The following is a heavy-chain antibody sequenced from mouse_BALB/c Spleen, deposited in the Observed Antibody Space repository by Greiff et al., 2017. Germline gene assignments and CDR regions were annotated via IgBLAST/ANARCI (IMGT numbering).Heavy chain of an antibody. V-gene: IGHV14-3*02. CDR2: IDPANGNT. J-gene: IGHJ2*01. CDR3: AGDYDDGEVYYFDY. CDR1: GFNIKDTY. Sequence: EVQLQQSGAELVKPGASVKLSCTASGFNIKDTYMHWVKQRPEQGLEWIGRIDPANGNTKYDPKFQGKATITAYRSSNTAYLQLSSLTSEDTAVYYCAGDYDDGEVYYFDYWGQGTTLTVSS. D-gene: IGHD2-4*01.